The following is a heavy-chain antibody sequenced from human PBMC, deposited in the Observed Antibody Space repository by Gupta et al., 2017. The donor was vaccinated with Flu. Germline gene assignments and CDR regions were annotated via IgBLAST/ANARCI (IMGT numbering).Heavy chain of an antibody. CDR2: FIPLVGAT. Sequence: QVQLVQSGAEVKRPGSSMKLSCKATGGSLDSGVSWIRQAPGQGLQWVGGFIPLVGATKYAQKLRGRVIITTDTSTQTFYMEMNILTFEDTAFYYCAAIPGDFSNWFLTWGQGTLVTVSS. V-gene: IGHV1-69*06. CDR1: GGSLDSG. CDR3: AAIPGDFSNWFLT. D-gene: IGHD3-10*01. J-gene: IGHJ5*02.